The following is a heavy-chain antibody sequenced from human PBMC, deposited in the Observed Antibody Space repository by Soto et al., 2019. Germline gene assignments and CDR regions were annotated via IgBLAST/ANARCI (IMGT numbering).Heavy chain of an antibody. V-gene: IGHV3-30*18. CDR2: ISYDGSNK. CDR1: GFTFSSYG. J-gene: IGHJ3*02. D-gene: IGHD2-21*02. Sequence: VGSLRLSCAASGFTFSSYGMHWVRQAPGKGLEWVAVISYDGSNKYYADSVKGRFTISRDNSKNTLYLQMNSLRAEDTAVYYCAKGDCGGDCFAFDIWGQGTMVTVSS. CDR3: AKGDCGGDCFAFDI.